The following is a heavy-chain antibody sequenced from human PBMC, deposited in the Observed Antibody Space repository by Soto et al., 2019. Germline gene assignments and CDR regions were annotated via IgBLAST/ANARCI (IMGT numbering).Heavy chain of an antibody. CDR1: GGTFSSYA. CDR3: ASYYDSSGSNFDY. V-gene: IGHV1-69*01. CDR2: IIPIFGTA. Sequence: SVKVSCNASGGTFSSYAISWVRQAPGQGLEWMGGIIPIFGTANYAQKFQGRVTITADESTSTAYMELSSLRSEDTAVYYCASYYDSSGSNFDYWGQGTLVTVSS. D-gene: IGHD3-22*01. J-gene: IGHJ4*02.